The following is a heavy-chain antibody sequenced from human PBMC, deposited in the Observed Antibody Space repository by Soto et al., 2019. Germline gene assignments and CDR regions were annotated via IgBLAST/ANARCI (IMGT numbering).Heavy chain of an antibody. J-gene: IGHJ4*02. CDR3: GRDGDQWDQRYLDY. Sequence: QVQLVQSGAEVKKPGASVKVSCKTPGNFCSKYVISWVRQAPGQGLEWMGWINGNTGSTNYAQKFRGRVTMTTDTSPGMVYMELSSLTSDDTAIYYCGRDGDQWDQRYLDYWGQGTLVSV. CDR2: INGNTGST. CDR1: GNFCSKYV. V-gene: IGHV1-18*01. D-gene: IGHD1-26*01.